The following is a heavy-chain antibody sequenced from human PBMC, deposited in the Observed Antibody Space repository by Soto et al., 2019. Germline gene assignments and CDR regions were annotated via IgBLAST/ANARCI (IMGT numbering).Heavy chain of an antibody. CDR1: GGSISSYY. CDR2: IYYSGST. CDR3: ARSNYYGSGSYYNQRPECWFDP. Sequence: QVQLQESGPGLVKPSETLSLTCTVSGGSISSYYWSWIRQPPGKGLEWIGYIYYSGSTNYNPSLKSPVTISVDTSKNQFSLKLSSVTAADTDVYYCARSNYYGSGSYYNQRPECWFDPWGQGTLVTVSS. V-gene: IGHV4-59*08. D-gene: IGHD3-10*01. J-gene: IGHJ5*02.